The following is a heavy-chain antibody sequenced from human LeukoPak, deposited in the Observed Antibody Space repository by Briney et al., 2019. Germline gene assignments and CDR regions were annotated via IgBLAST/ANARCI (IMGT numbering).Heavy chain of an antibody. V-gene: IGHV3-48*03. D-gene: IGHD1-1*01. CDR1: GFTLSNYE. Sequence: GGSLRLSCAASGFTLSNYEMNWARQAPGKGLEWLSYISSSGTTRYYADSVKGRFTISGDNAKNSLYLQMNSLRAEDTALYYCARGRYNWNDPTFMDVWGQGTTVSVSS. J-gene: IGHJ6*02. CDR3: ARGRYNWNDPTFMDV. CDR2: ISSSGTTR.